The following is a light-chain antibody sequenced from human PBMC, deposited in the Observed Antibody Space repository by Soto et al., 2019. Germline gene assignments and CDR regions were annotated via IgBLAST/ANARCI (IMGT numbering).Light chain of an antibody. CDR1: QSVRSRY. CDR3: QQYGSSVT. Sequence: DIVLTQSPGTLSLSPGERATLSCRASQSVRSRYLAWYQQKAGQAPRLLIYDASRRAPGIPDRFSGSGSGTDFTLTISRLEPEDFDVYYCQQYGSSVTFGGGTKVEIK. V-gene: IGKV3-20*01. CDR2: DAS. J-gene: IGKJ4*01.